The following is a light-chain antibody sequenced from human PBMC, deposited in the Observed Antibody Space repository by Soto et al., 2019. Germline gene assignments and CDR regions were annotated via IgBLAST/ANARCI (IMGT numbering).Light chain of an antibody. Sequence: DIQLTQSPSFLSASVGDRVTITCRASQGISSYLAWYQQKPGKAPELLIYAASTLQRGVPSRFSGSGSGTEFTLTISSLQPEDFATYYCQQLYSYPITFGQGTRLEIK. J-gene: IGKJ5*01. CDR2: AAS. CDR3: QQLYSYPIT. CDR1: QGISSY. V-gene: IGKV1-9*01.